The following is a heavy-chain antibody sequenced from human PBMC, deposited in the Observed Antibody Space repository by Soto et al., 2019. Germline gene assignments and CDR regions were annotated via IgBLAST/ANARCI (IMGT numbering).Heavy chain of an antibody. CDR2: IIPIFGTA. CDR1: GGTFSSYA. D-gene: IGHD6-13*01. V-gene: IGHV1-69*13. CDR3: ARVIAAAGDDNWFDP. Sequence: SVKVSCKASGGTFSSYAISWVRQAPGQGLEWMGGIIPIFGTANYAQKFQGRVTITADESTSTAYMGLSSLRSEDTAVYYCARVIAAAGDDNWFDPWGQGTLVTVSS. J-gene: IGHJ5*02.